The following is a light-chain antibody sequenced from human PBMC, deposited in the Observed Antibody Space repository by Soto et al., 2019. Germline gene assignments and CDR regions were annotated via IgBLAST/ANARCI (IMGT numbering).Light chain of an antibody. Sequence: EIVLPQSPCTLSLSPGERSTLSCISSQSVSSYSLAWYQKKPGQAPRLLIYDASRRATGIPDRFSGSGSGADFTLTISSLEPEDFAVYYCQQRSSWPITFGQGTRLEIK. CDR3: QQRSSWPIT. CDR2: DAS. CDR1: QSVSSYS. V-gene: IGKV3D-20*02. J-gene: IGKJ5*01.